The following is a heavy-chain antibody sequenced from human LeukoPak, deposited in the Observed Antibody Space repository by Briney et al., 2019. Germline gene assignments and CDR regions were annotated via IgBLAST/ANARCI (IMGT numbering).Heavy chain of an antibody. Sequence: SQTLSLTFAISGDSVSSNNAAWNWIRQSPSRGLEWLGRTYHRSTWYDDYVVSVGSRLTITPDISKNQVSLQLNSVTPEDTAVYYCTREVAGTGGFDYWGQGITVTVSS. J-gene: IGHJ4*02. D-gene: IGHD6-13*01. V-gene: IGHV6-1*01. CDR2: TYHRSTWYD. CDR3: TREVAGTGGFDY. CDR1: GDSVSSNNAA.